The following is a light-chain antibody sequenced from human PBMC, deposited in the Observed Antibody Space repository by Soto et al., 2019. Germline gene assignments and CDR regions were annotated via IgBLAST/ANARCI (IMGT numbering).Light chain of an antibody. CDR3: QQYNSYSWT. Sequence: DIQMPPSPSSLSAYVGSSVTITCRASRSISSYLSWYQQKPGKAPKLLINVASSLESGVPSRFSGSGSGTEFTLTISSLQPDDFATYYCQQYNSYSWTFGQGTKVDIK. CDR1: RSISSY. J-gene: IGKJ1*01. CDR2: VAS. V-gene: IGKV1-5*01.